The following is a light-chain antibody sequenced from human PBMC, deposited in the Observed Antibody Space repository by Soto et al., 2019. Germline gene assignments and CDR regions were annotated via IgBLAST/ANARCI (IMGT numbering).Light chain of an antibody. J-gene: IGLJ1*01. CDR3: CSYAGSYTYV. CDR2: DVS. Sequence: QPVLTQPRSVSGSPGQSVTISCTGTSSDVGGYNYVSWYQQHPGKAPKLMIYDVSKRPSAVPDRFSGSKSANTASLTISGLQAEDEADYYCCSYAGSYTYVFGAWTKVTVL. V-gene: IGLV2-11*01. CDR1: SSDVGGYNY.